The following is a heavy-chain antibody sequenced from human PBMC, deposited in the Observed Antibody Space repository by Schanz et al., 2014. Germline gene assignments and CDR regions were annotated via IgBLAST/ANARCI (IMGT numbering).Heavy chain of an antibody. CDR3: ARVVRYSGYVRHWFFDL. J-gene: IGHJ2*01. D-gene: IGHD5-12*01. CDR2: IHSTGET. V-gene: IGHV3-13*01. CDR1: GFAFSSHD. Sequence: EVQLVESGGGLVQPGGSLRLSCVASGFAFSSHDMHWVRQVTGKGLQWVSAIHSTGETYYPDSVQGRFTISRENTKNSLYLQMTNLRAGDTAIYYCARVVRYSGYVRHWFFDLWGRGTLVTVSS.